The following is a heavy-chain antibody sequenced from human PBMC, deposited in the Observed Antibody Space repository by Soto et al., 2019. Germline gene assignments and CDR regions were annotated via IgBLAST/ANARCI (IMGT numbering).Heavy chain of an antibody. CDR1: GFTFIRYA. CDR2: ISVSGDNT. CDR3: AKDGKMRTKVWFPAGYGMDV. D-gene: IGHD3-10*01. J-gene: IGHJ6*02. Sequence: PGGSLRLSCAASGFTFIRYAMNWVRQAPGRGLQWISGISVSGDNTSYVESVRGRFTVYRDNSKNTLYLQMNNLRAEDTALYYCAKDGKMRTKVWFPAGYGMDVWGQGTTVTVSS. V-gene: IGHV3-23*01.